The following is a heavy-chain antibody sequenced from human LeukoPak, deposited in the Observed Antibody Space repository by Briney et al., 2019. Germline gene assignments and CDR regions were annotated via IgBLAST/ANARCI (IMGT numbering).Heavy chain of an antibody. CDR3: ARVVVVAAKNWFDP. J-gene: IGHJ5*02. CDR1: GYTFTSYY. D-gene: IGHD2-15*01. CDR2: INRNSGGT. Sequence: ASVEVSCKASGYTFTSYYMHWARQAPGQGLEWMGWINRNSGGTNYAQKFQGRVTMTRDTSISTAYMELSRLRSDDTAVYYCARVVVVAAKNWFDPWGQGTLVTVSS. V-gene: IGHV1-2*02.